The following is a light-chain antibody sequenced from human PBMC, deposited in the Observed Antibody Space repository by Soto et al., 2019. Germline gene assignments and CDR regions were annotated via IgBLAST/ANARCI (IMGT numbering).Light chain of an antibody. Sequence: EIVMTQSPATLSVSPGERATLSCRASQSVSSNLAWYQQKPGQAPRLLIYGASTRATGIPARFSGSGSGTEFTVTYSSLHSEDFAVYYCQQYQTFGQGTKVEIK. CDR2: GAS. CDR1: QSVSSN. CDR3: QQYQT. J-gene: IGKJ1*01. V-gene: IGKV3-15*01.